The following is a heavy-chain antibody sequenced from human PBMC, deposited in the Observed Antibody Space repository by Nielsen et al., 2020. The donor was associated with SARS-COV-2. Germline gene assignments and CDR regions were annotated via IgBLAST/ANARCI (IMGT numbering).Heavy chain of an antibody. CDR2: VSSSGGST. CDR3: AREGGDSGSRYALDI. J-gene: IGHJ6*02. D-gene: IGHD1-26*01. V-gene: IGHV3-23*01. CDR1: GFTFNIYA. Sequence: GESLKISCAASGFTFNIYAMAWVRRAPGRGLQWVTGVSSSGGSTYYTDSVKGRFSISRDNSKNTLFLLMNSLRAEDTAVYYCAREGGDSGSRYALDIWGQGTPVTVSS.